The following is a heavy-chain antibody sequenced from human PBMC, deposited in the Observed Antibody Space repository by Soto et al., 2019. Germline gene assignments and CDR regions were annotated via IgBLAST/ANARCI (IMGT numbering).Heavy chain of an antibody. CDR3: AGTTSNVLRYFDWLSGAFDI. V-gene: IGHV3-30*03. CDR2: ISYDGSNK. Sequence: QVQLVESGGGVVQPGRSLRLSCAASGFTFSSYGMHWVRQAPGKGLEWVAVISYDGSNKYYADSVKGRFTISRDNSKNKLYLQMNSLRAEDTAVYYCAGTTSNVLRYFDWLSGAFDIWGQGTMVTVSS. CDR1: GFTFSSYG. D-gene: IGHD3-9*01. J-gene: IGHJ3*02.